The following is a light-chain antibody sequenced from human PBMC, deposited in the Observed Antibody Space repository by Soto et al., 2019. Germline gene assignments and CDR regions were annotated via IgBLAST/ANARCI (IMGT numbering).Light chain of an antibody. CDR1: QDIRNF. J-gene: IGKJ3*01. CDR3: QKYSSVPV. V-gene: IGKV1-27*01. Sequence: DIRMNQSPTSMSASVGDRVTITCWASQDIRNFVAWYQQKPGKAPKLLIYAASTLQSGVPSRFSGSGSGTDFTLTINSLQPEDVATYSCQKYSSVPVFGPGTKVEIK. CDR2: AAS.